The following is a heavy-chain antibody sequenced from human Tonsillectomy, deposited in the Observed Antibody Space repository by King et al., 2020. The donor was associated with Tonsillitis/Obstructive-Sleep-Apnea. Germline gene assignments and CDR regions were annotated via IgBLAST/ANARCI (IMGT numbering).Heavy chain of an antibody. J-gene: IGHJ4*02. D-gene: IGHD3-3*01. Sequence: VQLQESGPGLVKPSETLSLTCTVSGGSISSYYWTWIRQPPGKGLEWIGYIYYSGSTNYNPSLKSRVTISVDTSKNQFSLKLSSVTAADTAVYYCARSRFPYYYFDYWGQGTLVTVSS. CDR2: IYYSGST. CDR3: ARSRFPYYYFDY. CDR1: GGSISSYY. V-gene: IGHV4-59*01.